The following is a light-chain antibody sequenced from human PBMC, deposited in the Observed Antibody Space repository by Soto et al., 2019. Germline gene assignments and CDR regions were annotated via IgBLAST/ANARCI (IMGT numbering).Light chain of an antibody. J-gene: IGKJ4*01. CDR1: QNIDTY. V-gene: IGKV3-11*01. CDR3: QQRRNWPLT. CDR2: DAS. Sequence: EVVLTQSPATLSSSPGESVTLSCRASQNIDTYLAWYQQRPGQAPRLLICDASYRAVGIPSRFSGSGSGTDFTLTISSLEPADFAIYHCQQRRNWPLTFGGGTKVEI.